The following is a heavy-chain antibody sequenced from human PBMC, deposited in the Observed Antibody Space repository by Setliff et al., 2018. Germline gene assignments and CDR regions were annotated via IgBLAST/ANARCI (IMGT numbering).Heavy chain of an antibody. CDR1: RYTFAKYG. V-gene: IGHV1-18*01. CDR2: ISAYNGYI. Sequence: ASVKVSCKASRYTFAKYGTTWVRQAPGQGLEWMAWISAYNGYIVYAQKFQGRVTVTTDTSTSTAYVELRSLRSDDTAVYYCARRNFYYDSSGFALYYYYMDVWGKGTTVTVSS. J-gene: IGHJ6*03. CDR3: ARRNFYYDSSGFALYYYYMDV. D-gene: IGHD3-22*01.